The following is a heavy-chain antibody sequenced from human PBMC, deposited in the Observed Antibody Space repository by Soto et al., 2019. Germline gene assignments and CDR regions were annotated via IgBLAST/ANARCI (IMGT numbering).Heavy chain of an antibody. V-gene: IGHV1-46*03. CDR2: INLGGTTT. CDR3: IGEEWGMRDFDD. Sequence: QVQLVQSGAEVKKPGASVKLSCQASEYTFTDYFIHWVRQAPGQGLEWMGLINLGGTTTTYAQKLQGRLTMIRASSTRTAYMELSSLRSEDTAVYYCIGEEWGMRDFDDWGQGTLVSVSS. J-gene: IGHJ4*02. D-gene: IGHD3-16*01. CDR1: EYTFTDYF.